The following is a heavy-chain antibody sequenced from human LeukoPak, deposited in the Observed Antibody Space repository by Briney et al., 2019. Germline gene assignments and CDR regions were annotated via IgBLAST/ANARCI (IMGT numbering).Heavy chain of an antibody. J-gene: IGHJ4*03. CDR3: ARAPLATRRRFDY. Sequence: GGSLRLSCAASGFTFSSYVMHWVRQAPGKGLEWVAIISYDGSNEYYADSVKGRFTISRDNSKNTLYLQMNSLRAADTAVYYCARAPLATRRRFDYWGQGTMVTVSS. D-gene: IGHD5-12*01. V-gene: IGHV3-30*04. CDR1: GFTFSSYV. CDR2: ISYDGSNE.